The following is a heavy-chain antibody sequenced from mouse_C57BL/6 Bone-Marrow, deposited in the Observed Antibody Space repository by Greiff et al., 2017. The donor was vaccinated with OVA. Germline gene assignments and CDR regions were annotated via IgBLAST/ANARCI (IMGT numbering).Heavy chain of an antibody. J-gene: IGHJ3*01. D-gene: IGHD2-5*01. CDR3: ARWYSNSVPWFAY. V-gene: IGHV14-2*01. CDR2: IDPEDGET. CDR1: GFNIKDYY. Sequence: EVMLVESGAELVKPGASVKLSCTASGFNIKDYYMHWVKQRTEQGLEWIGRIDPEDGETKYAPKFQGKATITADTSSNTAYLQLSSLTSEDTAVYYCARWYSNSVPWFAYWGQGTLVTVSA.